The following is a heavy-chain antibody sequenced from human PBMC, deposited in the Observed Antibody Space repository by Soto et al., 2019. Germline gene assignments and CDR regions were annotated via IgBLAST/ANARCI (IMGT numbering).Heavy chain of an antibody. CDR2: IYYSGST. Sequence: SETLSLTCTVSGGSISSYYWSWIRQPPGKGLEWIGYIYYSGSTNYNPSLKSRVTISVDTSKNQFSLKLSSVTAADTAVYYCARAQDIVVVPAALDVWGQGTTVTVSS. CDR1: GGSISSYY. CDR3: ARAQDIVVVPAALDV. D-gene: IGHD2-2*01. J-gene: IGHJ6*02. V-gene: IGHV4-59*01.